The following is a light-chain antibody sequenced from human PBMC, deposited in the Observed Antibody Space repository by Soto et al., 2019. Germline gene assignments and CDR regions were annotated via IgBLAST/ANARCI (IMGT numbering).Light chain of an antibody. J-gene: IGLJ1*01. Sequence: QSVLTQPRSLSVSPEQSVTISCTGTSSDVGGYNYVSWYQQHPGKAPKLMIYDVSNRPSGVPDRFSGSKSGNTASLTISGLQAEDEADYYCCSYAGSYSLYVFGTGTKVTVL. CDR2: DVS. CDR1: SSDVGGYNY. CDR3: CSYAGSYSLYV. V-gene: IGLV2-11*01.